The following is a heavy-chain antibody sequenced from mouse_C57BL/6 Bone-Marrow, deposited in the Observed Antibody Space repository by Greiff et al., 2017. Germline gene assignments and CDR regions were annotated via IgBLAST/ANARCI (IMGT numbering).Heavy chain of an antibody. CDR2: IDPSDSYT. CDR1: GYTFTSYW. V-gene: IGHV1-69*01. D-gene: IGHD2-3*01. J-gene: IGHJ2*01. Sequence: QVQLQQPGAELVMPGASVKLSCKASGYTFTSYWMHWVKQRPGQGLEWIGEIDPSDSYTNYNQKFKGKSTLTVDKSSSTAYMQLSSLTSEDSAVYYCARCEFDGYFLFDYWGQGTTLTVSS. CDR3: ARCEFDGYFLFDY.